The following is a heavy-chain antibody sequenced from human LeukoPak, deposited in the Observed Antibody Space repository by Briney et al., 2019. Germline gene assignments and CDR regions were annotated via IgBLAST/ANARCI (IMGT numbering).Heavy chain of an antibody. J-gene: IGHJ4*02. CDR3: ARGPSGHGTWGVRITMVRGVPFDY. CDR1: GGSISSYY. CDR2: IYTSGST. Sequence: SETLSLTCTVSGGSISSYYWSWIRQPAGKGLEWIGRIYTSGSTNYNPSLKSRVTMSVDTSKNQFSLKLSSVTAADTAVYYCARGPSGHGTWGVRITMVRGVPFDYWGQGTLVTVSS. V-gene: IGHV4-4*07. D-gene: IGHD3-10*01.